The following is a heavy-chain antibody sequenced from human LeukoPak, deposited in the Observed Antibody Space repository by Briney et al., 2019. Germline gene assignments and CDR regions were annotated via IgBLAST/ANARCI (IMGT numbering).Heavy chain of an antibody. CDR1: GGSISSHY. CDR2: IYCSGST. Sequence: SETLSLTCTVSGGSISSHYWSWIRQPPGKGLEWIGYIYCSGSTNYNPSLKSRVTISVDTSKNQFSLKLSSVTAADTAVYYCARGHGRVLDYWGQGTLVTVSS. D-gene: IGHD1-1*01. J-gene: IGHJ4*02. CDR3: ARGHGRVLDY. V-gene: IGHV4-59*11.